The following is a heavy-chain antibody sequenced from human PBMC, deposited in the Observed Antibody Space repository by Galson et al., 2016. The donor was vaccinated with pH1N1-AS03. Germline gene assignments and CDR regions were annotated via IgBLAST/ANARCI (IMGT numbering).Heavy chain of an antibody. CDR3: ARTGSRGNDPFYYYYYGMDV. CDR2: IYYSGST. V-gene: IGHV4-59*01. Sequence: ETLSLTCTVSGGSISSYYWSWIRQPPGKGLEWIGYIYYSGSTNYNPSLESRVTISVDTSKNQFSLKLSSVTAADTAVYYCARTGSRGNDPFYYYYYGMDVWGQGTTVTVSS. J-gene: IGHJ6*02. CDR1: GGSISSYY. D-gene: IGHD1-1*01.